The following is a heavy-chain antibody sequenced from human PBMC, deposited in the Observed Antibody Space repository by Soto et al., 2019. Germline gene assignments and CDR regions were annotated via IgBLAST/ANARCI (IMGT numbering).Heavy chain of an antibody. D-gene: IGHD2-15*01. V-gene: IGHV4-34*01. CDR2: INHSGST. J-gene: IGHJ4*02. CDR1: GGSLSGYY. CDR3: ARAAPRYCSGGSCYSGRDD. Sequence: SETLSLTCAVYGGSLSGYYWSWIRQPPGKGLEWIGEINHSGSTNYNPSPKSRGTTSVDTSKNQFSLKLSSVTAAATAVYYCARAAPRYCSGGSCYSGRDDWGQGTLVPVSS.